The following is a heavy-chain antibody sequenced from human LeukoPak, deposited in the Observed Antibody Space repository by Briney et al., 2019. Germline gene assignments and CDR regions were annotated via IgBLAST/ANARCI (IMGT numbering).Heavy chain of an antibody. CDR2: ISGSDGST. CDR3: AKDLYGDYMIDY. J-gene: IGHJ4*02. D-gene: IGHD4-17*01. V-gene: IGHV3-23*01. CDR1: GFTFSSYA. Sequence: GGSLRLXCAASGFTFSSYAMSWVRQAPGKGLEWVSVISGSDGSTYYADSVKGRFTISRDNSKNTLYLQMNSLRAEDTAVYYCAKDLYGDYMIDYWGQGTLVTVSS.